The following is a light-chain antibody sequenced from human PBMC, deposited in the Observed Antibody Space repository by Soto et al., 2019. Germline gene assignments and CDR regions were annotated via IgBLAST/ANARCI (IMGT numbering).Light chain of an antibody. V-gene: IGKV1-5*01. CDR2: DAY. CDR1: QSISSW. Sequence: DIQMIQSPSTLSASVGDRVTITCRASQSISSWLAWYQQKPGKAPKLLIYDAYSLESGVQSRFSGSGSGTEFTLTIRSLQPDDFATYYCKQYNSYSWTFGQGTKV. CDR3: KQYNSYSWT. J-gene: IGKJ1*01.